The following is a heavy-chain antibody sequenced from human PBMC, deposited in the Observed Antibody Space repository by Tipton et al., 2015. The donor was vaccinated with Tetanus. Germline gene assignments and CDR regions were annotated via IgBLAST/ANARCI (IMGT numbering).Heavy chain of an antibody. D-gene: IGHD3-22*01. V-gene: IGHV4-34*01. CDR1: GGSFSGYY. CDR2: INHSGST. J-gene: IGHJ4*02. CDR3: ARLTSIVVVITYFDY. Sequence: LRLFCAVYGGSFSGYYWSWIRQPPGKGLEWIGEINHSGSTNYNPSLKSRVTISVDTSKNQFSLKLSSVTAADTAVYYCARLTSIVVVITYFDYWGQGTLVTVSS.